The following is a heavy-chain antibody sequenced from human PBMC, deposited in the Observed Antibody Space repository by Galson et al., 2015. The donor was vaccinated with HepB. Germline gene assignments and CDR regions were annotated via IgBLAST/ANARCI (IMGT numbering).Heavy chain of an antibody. CDR1: GFTFDDYA. Sequence: SLRLSCAASGFTFDDYAMHWVRQAPGKGLEWVSGISWNSGSIGYADSVKGRFTISRDNAKNSLYLQMNSLRAEDTALYYCAKDYSGYDFDAFDIWGQGTMVTVSS. D-gene: IGHD5-12*01. CDR2: ISWNSGSI. J-gene: IGHJ3*02. CDR3: AKDYSGYDFDAFDI. V-gene: IGHV3-9*01.